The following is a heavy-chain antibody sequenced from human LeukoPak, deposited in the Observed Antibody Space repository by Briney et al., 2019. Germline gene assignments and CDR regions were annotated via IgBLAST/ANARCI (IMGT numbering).Heavy chain of an antibody. J-gene: IGHJ4*02. V-gene: IGHV3-21*01. CDR3: GKTTVGYSSGQKPAWPVDY. CDR2: ISSQSSYI. D-gene: IGHD5-18*01. Sequence: GGSLRLSCAASGFIFSTYSMNWVRQAPGKGLEWISSISSQSSYIYYADSVKGRFTISRDNARNSLYLQINSLRAEDTAVYYCGKTTVGYSSGQKPAWPVDYWGQGTLVTVSS. CDR1: GFIFSTYS.